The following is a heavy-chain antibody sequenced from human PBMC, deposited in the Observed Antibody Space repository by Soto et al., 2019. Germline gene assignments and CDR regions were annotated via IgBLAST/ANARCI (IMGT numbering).Heavy chain of an antibody. CDR3: ARDVGKNY. J-gene: IGHJ4*02. V-gene: IGHV4-4*07. CDR1: GASVSSYY. CDR2: IHSSGDL. D-gene: IGHD3-10*01. Sequence: SETLSLTCSVSGASVSSYYWSWFRQPVGKGLEWIGRIHSSGDLNYNPSLESRVTMSLDTSKNQFSLRLSSLTAADTALYLCARDVGKNYWGQGSRVTVSS.